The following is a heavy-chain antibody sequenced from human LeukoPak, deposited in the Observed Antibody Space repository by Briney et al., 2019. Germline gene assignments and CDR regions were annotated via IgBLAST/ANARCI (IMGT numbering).Heavy chain of an antibody. CDR1: GFTFSSYE. D-gene: IGHD4-17*01. CDR3: ARGGDYGDLRYFDY. V-gene: IGHV3-48*03. Sequence: GGSLRLSCAASGFTFSSYEMTWVRQAPGKGLEWISYISSSGSAIYYADSVKGRFTISRDNAKNSLYLQMNSLRAEDTAVYYCARGGDYGDLRYFDYWGQGTLVTVSS. J-gene: IGHJ4*02. CDR2: ISSSGSAI.